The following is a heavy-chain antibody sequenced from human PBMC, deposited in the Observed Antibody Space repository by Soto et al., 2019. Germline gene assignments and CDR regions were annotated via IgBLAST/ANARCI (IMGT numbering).Heavy chain of an antibody. CDR1: GCTTTTYC. J-gene: IGHJ4*02. Sequence: AEPVYSKAFGCTTTTYCRTLVREAPGQGLEWMGWISTYNGNTNYAQKVQGRVTMTTETSTRTAYMELRSLRSDDPAVYFCASQVYSYSYSFDYWGQGTRVTVSS. D-gene: IGHD3-16*01. V-gene: IGHV1-18*04. CDR3: ASQVYSYSYSFDY. CDR2: ISTYNGNT.